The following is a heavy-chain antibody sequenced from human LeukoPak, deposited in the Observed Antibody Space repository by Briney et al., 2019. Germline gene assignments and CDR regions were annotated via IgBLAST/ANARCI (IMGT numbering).Heavy chain of an antibody. V-gene: IGHV1-69*04. Sequence: ASVKVSCKASGGTFSSYAISWVRQVPGQGLGWMGRIIPILGIANYAQKFQGRVTITADKSTSTAYMELSSLRSEDTAVYYCARGLYGGNSEDAFDIWGQGTMVTVSS. D-gene: IGHD4-23*01. J-gene: IGHJ3*02. CDR3: ARGLYGGNSEDAFDI. CDR1: GGTFSSYA. CDR2: IIPILGIA.